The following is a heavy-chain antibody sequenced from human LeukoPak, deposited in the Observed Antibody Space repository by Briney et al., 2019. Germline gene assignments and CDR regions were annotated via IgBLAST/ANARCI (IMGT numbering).Heavy chain of an antibody. V-gene: IGHV4-34*01. CDR3: ARTVTIFGVVIFYYYMDV. Sequence: SETLSLTCSVSGGSLSNYYWNWIRQPPGKGLEWIGEINHSGSTNYNPSLKSRVTISVDTSKNQFSLKLSSVTAADTAVYYCARTVTIFGVVIFYYYMDVWGKGTTVTVSS. D-gene: IGHD3-3*01. CDR2: INHSGST. J-gene: IGHJ6*03. CDR1: GGSLSNYY.